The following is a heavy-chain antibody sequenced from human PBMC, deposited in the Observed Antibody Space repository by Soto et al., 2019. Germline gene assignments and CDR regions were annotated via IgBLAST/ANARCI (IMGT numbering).Heavy chain of an antibody. J-gene: IGHJ5*02. Sequence: SGPTLVNPTETLTLTCTVSGFSLSNAGMGVSWIRQPPGKALEWLAHIFSSDEKSYRTSLETRLTVSKATSKSQVVLTMTNMDPLDTATDYCARAVDRAISDIWFDPWGQGTQVTVSS. CDR2: IFSSDEK. CDR3: ARAVDRAISDIWFDP. D-gene: IGHD5-18*01. V-gene: IGHV2-26*01. CDR1: GFSLSNAGMG.